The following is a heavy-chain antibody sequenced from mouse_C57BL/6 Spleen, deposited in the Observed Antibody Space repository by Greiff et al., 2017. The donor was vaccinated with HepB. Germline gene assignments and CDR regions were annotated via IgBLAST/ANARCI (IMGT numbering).Heavy chain of an antibody. CDR3: ARWLLPYCDMDY. V-gene: IGHV1-82*01. D-gene: IGHD2-3*01. CDR2: VYPGDGDT. Sequence: VQLQQSGPELVKPGASVKISCKASGYAFSSSWMNWVKQRPGKGLEWIGRVYPGDGDTNYNGQFKGKATLTADNSSSTAYMQLSSLTSEDSAVYFCARWLLPYCDMDYWGQGTSVTVSS. J-gene: IGHJ4*01. CDR1: GYAFSSSW.